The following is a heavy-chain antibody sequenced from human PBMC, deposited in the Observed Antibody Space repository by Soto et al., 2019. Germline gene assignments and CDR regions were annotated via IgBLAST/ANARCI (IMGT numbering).Heavy chain of an antibody. D-gene: IGHD3-10*01. CDR1: GYTFTSYD. V-gene: IGHV1-8*01. CDR2: MNPNSGNT. J-gene: IGHJ6*03. CDR3: ARGDTIVRDYYHYYYMDV. Sequence: ASVKVSCKASGYTFTSYDINWVRQATGQGLEWMGWMNPNSGNTGYAQKFQGRVTMTRNTSISTAYMELSSLRSEDTAVYYCARGDTIVRDYYHYYYMDVWGKGTTVTVSS.